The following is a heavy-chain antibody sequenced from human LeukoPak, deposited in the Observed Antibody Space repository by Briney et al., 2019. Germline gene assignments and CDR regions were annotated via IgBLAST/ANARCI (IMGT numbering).Heavy chain of an antibody. CDR3: AKGRETTDWYNFDY. Sequence: GGSLRLSCAASGFIFSSYAMSWVRQTPGKGLEWVSAISRSDGSTYYADSVKGRFTISRDNSKNTLFLQMNSLEVEDTAVYYCAKGRETTDWYNFDYWGRGMLVTVSS. D-gene: IGHD3-9*01. V-gene: IGHV3-23*01. CDR1: GFIFSSYA. J-gene: IGHJ4*02. CDR2: ISRSDGST.